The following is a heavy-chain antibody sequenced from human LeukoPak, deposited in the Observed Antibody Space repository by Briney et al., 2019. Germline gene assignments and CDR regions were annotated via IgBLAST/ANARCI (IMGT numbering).Heavy chain of an antibody. CDR2: IYYSGST. V-gene: IGHV4-59*01. J-gene: IGHJ4*02. CDR1: GGSISSYY. CDR3: ARESGGNDNYFDY. D-gene: IGHD4-23*01. Sequence: PSETLSLTCTVSGGSISSYYWSWIRQPPGKGLEWIGYIYYSGSTNYNPSLKSRVTISVDTSKNQFSLKLSSVTAADTAVYYCARESGGNDNYFDYWGQGTLVTVSS.